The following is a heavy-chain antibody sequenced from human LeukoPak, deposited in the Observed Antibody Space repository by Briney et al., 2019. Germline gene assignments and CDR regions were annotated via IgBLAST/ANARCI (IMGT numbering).Heavy chain of an antibody. D-gene: IGHD3-22*01. CDR2: IYPGDSDT. CDR3: AAYYDSSGYYHKGFDY. CDR1: GYSFTSYW. J-gene: IGHJ4*02. Sequence: GESLKISCKGSGYSFTSYWIGWVRQMPGKGLEWMGIIYPGDSDTRYSPSFQGQVTISADKSISTAYLRWSSLKASDTAMYYCAAYYDSSGYYHKGFDYWGQGTLVTVSS. V-gene: IGHV5-51*01.